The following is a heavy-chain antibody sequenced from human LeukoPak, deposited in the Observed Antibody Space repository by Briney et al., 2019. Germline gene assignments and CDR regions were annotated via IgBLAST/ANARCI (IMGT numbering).Heavy chain of an antibody. D-gene: IGHD5-12*01. CDR2: IYYSGST. V-gene: IGHV4-59*01. CDR1: GGSISSYY. Sequence: SETLSLTCTVSGGSISSYYWSWIRQPPGKGLEWIGYIYYSGSTNYNPSLKSRVTISVDTSKNQFSLKLSSVTAADTAVYYCARDNPRGGYPFDYWGQGTLVTVSS. J-gene: IGHJ4*02. CDR3: ARDNPRGGYPFDY.